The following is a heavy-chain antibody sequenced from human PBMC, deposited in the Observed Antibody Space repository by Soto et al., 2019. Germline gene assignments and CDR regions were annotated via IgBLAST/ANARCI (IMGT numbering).Heavy chain of an antibody. CDR1: GGTFSSYA. V-gene: IGHV1-69*01. CDR2: IIPIFGTA. D-gene: IGHD1-26*01. J-gene: IGHJ2*01. Sequence: QVQLVQSGAEVKKPGSSVKVSCKASGGTFSSYAISWVRQAPGQGLEWMGGIIPIFGTANYAQKFQGRVTITADESTSTAYMELSSLRSEDTAVYYCARKAGNEGATGSYWYFDLWGRGTLVTVSS. CDR3: ARKAGNEGATGSYWYFDL.